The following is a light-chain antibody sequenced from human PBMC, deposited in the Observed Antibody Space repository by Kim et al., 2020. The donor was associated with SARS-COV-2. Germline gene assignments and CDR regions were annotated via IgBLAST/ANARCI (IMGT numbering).Light chain of an antibody. CDR1: QGICNS. J-gene: IGKJ4*01. V-gene: IGKV1-NL1*01. CDR3: QQYYSVPLT. CDR2: TPS. Sequence: DIQMTQSPSSLSASVGDRVTITCRASQGICNSLVWYQHKSGKAPNLLLYTPSTLHSGVPSRFSGSGSGTDYTLTISSLQPEDFATYYCQQYYSVPLTFGGGTKVDIK.